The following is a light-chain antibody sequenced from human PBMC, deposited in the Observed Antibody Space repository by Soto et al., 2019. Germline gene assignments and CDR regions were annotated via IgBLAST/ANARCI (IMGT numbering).Light chain of an antibody. CDR3: QQYGRLPRT. CDR1: QSVSNSY. J-gene: IGKJ1*01. Sequence: EIVLTQSPGTLSLSPGERATLSCRASQSVSNSYIAWYRQKPGQAPRLLIYGASSRATGIPDRFSGSGSGTDFTLTISRLEPEDFAVYYCQQYGRLPRTFGQGTKVDIK. V-gene: IGKV3-20*01. CDR2: GAS.